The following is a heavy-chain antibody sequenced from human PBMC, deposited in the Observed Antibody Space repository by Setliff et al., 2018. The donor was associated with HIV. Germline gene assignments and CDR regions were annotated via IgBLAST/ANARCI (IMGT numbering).Heavy chain of an antibody. Sequence: GESLKISCQASGYSFTNLWIAWVRQMPGKGLEWMGMVFPGDSDTRYSPSFQGQVSMSADKSINTAYLQWSSLKASDTAVYYCARSMGFKATTRLDFWGPGTLVTVS. CDR1: GYSFTNLW. V-gene: IGHV5-51*01. CDR3: ARSMGFKATTRLDF. D-gene: IGHD3-10*01. CDR2: VFPGDSDT. J-gene: IGHJ4*02.